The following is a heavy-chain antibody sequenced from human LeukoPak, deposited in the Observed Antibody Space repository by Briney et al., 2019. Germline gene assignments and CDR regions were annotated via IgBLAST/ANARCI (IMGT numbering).Heavy chain of an antibody. V-gene: IGHV4-39*01. D-gene: IGHD3-16*01. CDR1: GGSISSDTYF. J-gene: IGHJ4*02. CDR2: IYFTGNT. Sequence: SETLSLTCTVSGGSISSDTYFWGWIRQPPGKGLEWTANIYFTGNTYYNPSLKSRATISVDTSKNQFSLTLSSGTAADTAVYYCASEAHRGGGFDSWGQGTQVTVSS. CDR3: ASEAHRGGGFDS.